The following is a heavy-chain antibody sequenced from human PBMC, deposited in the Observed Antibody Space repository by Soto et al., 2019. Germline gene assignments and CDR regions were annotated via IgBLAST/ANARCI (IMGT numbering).Heavy chain of an antibody. Sequence: GASVKFSCKVSGYTLTELSMHWVRQAPGKGLEWMGGFDPEDGETIYAQKFQGRVTRTEDTSTDTAYMELSSLRSEDTAVYYCATRAWNGGSYLDYWGQGTLVTVSS. J-gene: IGHJ4*02. CDR1: GYTLTELS. CDR2: FDPEDGET. V-gene: IGHV1-24*01. D-gene: IGHD1-26*01. CDR3: ATRAWNGGSYLDY.